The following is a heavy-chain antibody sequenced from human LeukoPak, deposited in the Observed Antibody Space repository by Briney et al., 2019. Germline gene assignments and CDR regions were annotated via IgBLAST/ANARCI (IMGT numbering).Heavy chain of an antibody. D-gene: IGHD3-3*01. Sequence: TSQTLSLTCTVSGGSISSGSYYWSWIRQPAGKGLEWIGCTYTSGSTNYNPSLKSRVTISVDTSKNQFSLKLSSVTAADTAVYYCARDAFEVRNYDFWSGYYYYYYGMDVWGRGTTVTVSS. CDR1: GGSISSGSYY. CDR2: TYTSGST. CDR3: ARDAFEVRNYDFWSGYYYYYYGMDV. J-gene: IGHJ6*02. V-gene: IGHV4-61*02.